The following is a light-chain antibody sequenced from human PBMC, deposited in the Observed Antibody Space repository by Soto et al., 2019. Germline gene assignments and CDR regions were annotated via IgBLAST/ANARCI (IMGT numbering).Light chain of an antibody. J-gene: IGLJ3*02. Sequence: QSVLTQPPSVSGAPGQSVTISCTGRSSNIGAGYAVHWYQHLPVTAPKLLIYDDDHRPSGVPARFSGSKSGTSASLAITGLQAEDEADYYCQSYDSGLSGSWVFGGGTKLTVL. CDR1: SSNIGAGYA. V-gene: IGLV1-40*01. CDR2: DDD. CDR3: QSYDSGLSGSWV.